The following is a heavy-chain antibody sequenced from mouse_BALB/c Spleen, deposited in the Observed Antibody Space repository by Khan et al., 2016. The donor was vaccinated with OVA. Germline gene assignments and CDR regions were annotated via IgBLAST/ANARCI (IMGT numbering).Heavy chain of an antibody. CDR3: ARINA. V-gene: IGHV14-3*02. CDR1: GFTITDTY. J-gene: IGHJ2*01. CDR2: IDPANGNT. Sequence: VQLKESGAELVKPGASVKLSCTASGFTITDTYMHWVKQRPEQGLEWIGRIDPANGNTNYDPKFQGKATITADTSSNTAYLQLNSLTSEDTAVYYGARINAWGQGTTLTVSS.